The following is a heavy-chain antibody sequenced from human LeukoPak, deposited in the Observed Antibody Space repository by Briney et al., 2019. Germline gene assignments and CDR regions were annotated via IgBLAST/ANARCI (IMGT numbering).Heavy chain of an antibody. J-gene: IGHJ4*02. CDR3: ASPPRGPITFGMDY. V-gene: IGHV3-30*04. Sequence: GRSLRLSCAASGFTFSSYAMRWVRQAPGKGLEWEAVISYDGSNKYYADSVKGRFTISRDNSKNTLYLQMNSLRAEDTAVSYCASPPRGPITFGMDYWGQGTLVTVSS. CDR2: ISYDGSNK. CDR1: GFTFSSYA. D-gene: IGHD3-16*01.